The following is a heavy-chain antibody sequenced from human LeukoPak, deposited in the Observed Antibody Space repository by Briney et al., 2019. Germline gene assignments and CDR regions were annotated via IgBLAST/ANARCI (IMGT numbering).Heavy chain of an antibody. CDR3: ARGRGLVVRGVIITGFDY. D-gene: IGHD3-10*01. J-gene: IGHJ4*02. Sequence: PSETLSLTCTVSGGSISSYYWSWIRQPPGKGLEWIGYIYYSGSTNYNPSLKSRVTISVDTSKNQFSLKLSSVTAADTAVYYCARGRGLVVRGVIITGFDYWGQGTLVTVSS. CDR2: IYYSGST. V-gene: IGHV4-59*08. CDR1: GGSISSYY.